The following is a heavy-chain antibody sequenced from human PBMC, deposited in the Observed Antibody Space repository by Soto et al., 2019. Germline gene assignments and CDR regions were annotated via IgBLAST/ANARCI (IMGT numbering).Heavy chain of an antibody. CDR3: ARYSGSYWHYLDF. D-gene: IGHD1-26*01. J-gene: IGHJ4*02. CDR2: IYPGDSDT. CDR1: GNSFSRHW. Sequence: PWESLTISFTSSGNSFSRHWVAWVRQMPEKGLEWIGTIYPGDSDTKYSPAFRGQVTISADTSVSTAYLQWRSLEATDSAIYYCARYSGSYWHYLDFWGQGTLVTVSS. V-gene: IGHV5-51*01.